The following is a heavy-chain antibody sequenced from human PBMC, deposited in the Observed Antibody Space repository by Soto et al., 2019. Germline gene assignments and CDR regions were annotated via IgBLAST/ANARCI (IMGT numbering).Heavy chain of an antibody. D-gene: IGHD6-19*01. Sequence: EVQLVESGGGLVKPGGSLRLSCAASGFTFSSYGMNWVRQAPGKGLEWVSSISSSSSYIYYADSVKGRFTISRDNAKNSLYLQMNSLRAEDTAVYYCARDLRSSGWYLSPPGGMDVWGQGTTVTVSS. CDR3: ARDLRSSGWYLSPPGGMDV. CDR2: ISSSSSYI. CDR1: GFTFSSYG. V-gene: IGHV3-21*01. J-gene: IGHJ6*02.